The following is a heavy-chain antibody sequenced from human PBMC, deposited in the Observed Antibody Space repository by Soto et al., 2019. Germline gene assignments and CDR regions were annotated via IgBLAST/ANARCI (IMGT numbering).Heavy chain of an antibody. CDR2: IFYSGTT. CDR1: RGSINNSY. J-gene: IGHJ5*02. CDR3: ARSVDP. V-gene: IGHV4-59*06. Sequence: SETLSLTCTVSRGSINNSYWTWIRQPPGKRLEWIGYIFYSGTTYYNPSLKSRVTISVDTSKNQFSLKLSSVTAADTAVYYCARSVDPRGQGTLVTVSS.